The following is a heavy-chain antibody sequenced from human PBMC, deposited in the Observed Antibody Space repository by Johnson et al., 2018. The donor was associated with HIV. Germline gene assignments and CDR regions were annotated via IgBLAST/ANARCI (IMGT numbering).Heavy chain of an antibody. V-gene: IGHV3-30*04. CDR3: ARSNTAMMYDAFDI. CDR2: MSYDGSNK. CDR1: GFIFSNYA. J-gene: IGHJ3*02. D-gene: IGHD5-18*01. Sequence: VPLVESGGGLVQPGGSLRLSCEASGFIFSNYAMQWVRQAPGKGLKWVAVMSYDGSNKYYADSVKGRFTISRDNSKNTLYLQMNSLRAEDTAVYYCARSNTAMMYDAFDIWGQGTMVTVSS.